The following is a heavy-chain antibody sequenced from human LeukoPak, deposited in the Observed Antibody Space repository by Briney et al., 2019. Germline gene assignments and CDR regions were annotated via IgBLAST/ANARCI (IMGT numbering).Heavy chain of an antibody. CDR2: IYTSGST. Sequence: SETLSLTCTVSGGSISSYYWSWIRQPAGKGLERIGRIYTSGSTNYNPSLKSRVTMSVDTSKNQFSLKLSSVTAADTAVHYCARDRVSASSSFDPWGQGTLVTVSS. V-gene: IGHV4-4*07. CDR3: ARDRVSASSSFDP. J-gene: IGHJ5*02. D-gene: IGHD6-6*01. CDR1: GGSISSYY.